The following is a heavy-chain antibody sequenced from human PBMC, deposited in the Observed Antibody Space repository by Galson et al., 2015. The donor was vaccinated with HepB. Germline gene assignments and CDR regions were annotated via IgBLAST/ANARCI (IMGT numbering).Heavy chain of an antibody. Sequence: SLRLPCAASGFTFSSYAMSWVRQAPGKGLEWVSAISGSGGSTYYADSVKGRFTISRDNSKNTLYLQMNSLRAEDTAVYYCAKDLNTRPWYFDLWGRGTLVTVSS. CDR1: GFTFSSYA. CDR2: ISGSGGST. CDR3: AKDLNTRPWYFDL. J-gene: IGHJ2*01. V-gene: IGHV3-23*01.